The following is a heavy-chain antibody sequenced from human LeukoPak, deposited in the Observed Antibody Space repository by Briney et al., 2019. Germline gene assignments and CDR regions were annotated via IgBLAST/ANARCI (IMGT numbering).Heavy chain of an antibody. Sequence: GGSLTLSRAASGFTLSRHSVNGARHSRGEGLEWVSYISSSASTIYYADFVKGRFTISRDNAKNSLYLQMNSLRAEDTAVYYCASGYCSTASCFYWGQGTLVTVSP. CDR1: GFTLSRHS. D-gene: IGHD2-2*01. V-gene: IGHV3-48*04. CDR2: ISSSASTI. CDR3: ASGYCSTASCFY. J-gene: IGHJ4*02.